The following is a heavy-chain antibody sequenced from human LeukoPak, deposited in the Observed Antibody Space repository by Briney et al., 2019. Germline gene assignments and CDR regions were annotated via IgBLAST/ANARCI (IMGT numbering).Heavy chain of an antibody. CDR2: INPKSGAA. V-gene: IGHV1-2*02. CDR1: GHIFNDYY. Sequence: ASVKVSCKASGHIFNDYYMHWVRQAPGQGLEWLGWINPKSGAADYAQQFRGRVTMTRDTSINTDYMEMKRVTSDDTAVYYCARGAEAETSPLDFWGQGTLVIVS. J-gene: IGHJ4*02. D-gene: IGHD6-13*01. CDR3: ARGAEAETSPLDF.